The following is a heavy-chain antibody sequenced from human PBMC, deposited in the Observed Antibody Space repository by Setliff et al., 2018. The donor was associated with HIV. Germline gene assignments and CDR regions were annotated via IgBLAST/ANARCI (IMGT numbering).Heavy chain of an antibody. CDR2: IYTSGST. J-gene: IGHJ4*02. CDR1: GGSISGYY. Sequence: PSETLSLTCTVSGGSISGYYWSWIRQPPGKGLEWIGYIYTSGSTNYNPSLKNRVTISVDTSKNRFSLKLSSVTAADTAVYYCARTYSSSWYSSHLWVDYWGQGTLVTVSS. V-gene: IGHV4-4*08. CDR3: ARTYSSSWYSSHLWVDY. D-gene: IGHD6-13*01.